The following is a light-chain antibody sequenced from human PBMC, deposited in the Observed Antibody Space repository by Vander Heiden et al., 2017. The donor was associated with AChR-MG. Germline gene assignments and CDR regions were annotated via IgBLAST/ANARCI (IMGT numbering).Light chain of an antibody. CDR3: QQDYNWPDT. CDR2: GAS. J-gene: IGKJ2*01. V-gene: IGKV3-15*01. CDR1: QSVSSN. Sequence: EIVMTQSPATLSVSPGERATLSCRASQSVSSNIAWYQQKPGQAPRLLIYGASTRATGIPARFSGSGSGTEFTLTISSLQSEDFAVYYCQQDYNWPDTFGQGTKLEI.